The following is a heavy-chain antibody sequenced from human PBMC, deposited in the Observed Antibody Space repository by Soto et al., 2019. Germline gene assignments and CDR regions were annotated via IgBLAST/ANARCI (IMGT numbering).Heavy chain of an antibody. CDR3: TRPPGSSY. J-gene: IGHJ4*02. CDR1: GFTFSGSA. CDR2: IRSKANSYAT. V-gene: IGHV3-73*02. Sequence: EVQLVESGGGLVQPGGSLKLSCAASGFTFSGSAMHWVRQASGKGLEWVGRIRSKANSYATAYAASVKGRFTISRDDSKNTAYLQMNCLKTEDTAVYYCTRPPGSSYWGQGTLVTVSS.